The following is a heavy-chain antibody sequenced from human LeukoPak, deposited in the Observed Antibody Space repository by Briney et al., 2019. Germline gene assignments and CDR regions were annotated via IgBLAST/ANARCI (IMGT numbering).Heavy chain of an antibody. D-gene: IGHD3-10*01. J-gene: IGHJ3*02. V-gene: IGHV1-69*04. CDR3: ARGALITMVRDDAFDI. CDR2: IIPILGIA. CDR1: GGTFSSYA. Sequence: SVKVSCKASGGTFSSYAISWVRQAPGQGLEWMGRIIPILGIANCAQKFQGRVTITADKSTSTAYMELSSLRSEDTAVYYCARGALITMVRDDAFDIWGQGTMVTVSS.